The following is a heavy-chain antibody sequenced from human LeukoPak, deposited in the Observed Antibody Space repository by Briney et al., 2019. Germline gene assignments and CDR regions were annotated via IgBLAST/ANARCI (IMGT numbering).Heavy chain of an antibody. J-gene: IGHJ4*02. D-gene: IGHD4-11*01. CDR3: ARPVTLYSDYAY. Sequence: GESLKISCKASGYTFSNYWIGWVRQMPGKGLEWMGIIFPGDSDTRYSPSFQGQVTISVDKSISTAYLQWSSLKASDTAMYYCARPVTLYSDYAYWGQGTLVTVSS. V-gene: IGHV5-51*01. CDR2: IFPGDSDT. CDR1: GYTFSNYW.